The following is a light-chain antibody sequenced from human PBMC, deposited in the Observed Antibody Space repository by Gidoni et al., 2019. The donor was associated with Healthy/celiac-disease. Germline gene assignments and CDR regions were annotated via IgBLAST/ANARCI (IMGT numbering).Light chain of an antibody. CDR3: QQRSNWPRLT. V-gene: IGKV3-11*01. J-gene: IGKJ4*01. CDR1: QSVSSY. Sequence: EIVLTQSQATLSLSPGERATLSCRASQSVSSYLAWYQQKPGKAPRLLIYDASNRATGIPARFSGRGSGTDFTLTISSLEPEDFAVYYCQQRSNWPRLTFGGGTKVEIK. CDR2: DAS.